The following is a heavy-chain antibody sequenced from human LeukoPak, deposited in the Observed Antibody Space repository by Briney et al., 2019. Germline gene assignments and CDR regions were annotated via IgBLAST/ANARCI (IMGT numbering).Heavy chain of an antibody. CDR2: ISYDGSNK. J-gene: IGHJ4*02. Sequence: GGSLRVSCAASGFTFSSYAMHWVRQAPGKGLEWVAVISYDGSNKYYADSVKGRFTISRDNSKNTLYLQMNSLRAEDTAVYYCAREGIYYDTGFDYWGQGTLVTVSS. V-gene: IGHV3-30-3*01. D-gene: IGHD3-22*01. CDR1: GFTFSSYA. CDR3: AREGIYYDTGFDY.